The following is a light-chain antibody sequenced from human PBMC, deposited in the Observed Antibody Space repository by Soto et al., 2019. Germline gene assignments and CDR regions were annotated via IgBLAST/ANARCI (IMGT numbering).Light chain of an antibody. J-gene: IGLJ2*01. CDR1: SRDVGGYNY. CDR3: SSYTSSITVV. CDR2: DVT. V-gene: IGLV2-14*03. Sequence: QSALTQPASVSGSPGQSITVSCTGTSRDVGGYNYVSWYQHHPGKVPKLIIYDVTHRPSGVSNRFSGSKSGNTASLTISGLQAEDEADYYCSSYTSSITVVFGGGTKLTVL.